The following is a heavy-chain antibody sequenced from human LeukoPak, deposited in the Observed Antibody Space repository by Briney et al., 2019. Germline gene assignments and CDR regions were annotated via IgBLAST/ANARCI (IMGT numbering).Heavy chain of an antibody. CDR3: ARAEAVVVVAATPPGY. CDR2: INPNSGGT. CDR1: GYTFTGYY. J-gene: IGHJ4*02. D-gene: IGHD2-15*01. Sequence: GASVKVSCKASGYTFTGYYMHWVRQAPGQGLEWMGWINPNSGGTNYAQKFQGRVTMTRDTSISTAYMELSRLRSDDTAVFYCARAEAVVVVAATPPGYWGQGTLVTVSS. V-gene: IGHV1-2*02.